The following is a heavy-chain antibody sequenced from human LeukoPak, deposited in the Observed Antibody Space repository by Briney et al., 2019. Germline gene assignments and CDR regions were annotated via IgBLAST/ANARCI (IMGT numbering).Heavy chain of an antibody. CDR3: AKEMATIRAFDF. Sequence: GGSLRLSCAASGFTFSTYAMSWVRQAPGKGLEWVSVISGSGSSTYCADSVKGRFTISRDNSKNTLYLQMNSLRAEDTAVYYCAKEMATIRAFDFWRQGTMVTVS. J-gene: IGHJ3*01. D-gene: IGHD5-24*01. CDR2: ISGSGSST. V-gene: IGHV3-23*01. CDR1: GFTFSTYA.